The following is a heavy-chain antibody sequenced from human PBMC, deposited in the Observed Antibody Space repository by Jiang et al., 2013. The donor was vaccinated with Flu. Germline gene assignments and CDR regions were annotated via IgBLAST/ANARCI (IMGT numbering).Heavy chain of an antibody. CDR1: GFSLTTSGMC. Sequence: KPTQTLTLTCTFSGFSLTTSGMCVSWIRQPPGKALEWLARVDWDEEKFYSTSLKTRLTISKDTSKNQVVLTMTNMDPVDTATYYCARIYCSSGTCYGQPYWFDLWSQGTLVTVSS. CDR3: ARIYCSSGTCYGQPYWFDL. CDR2: VDWDEEK. J-gene: IGHJ5*02. D-gene: IGHD2-15*01. V-gene: IGHV2-70*16.